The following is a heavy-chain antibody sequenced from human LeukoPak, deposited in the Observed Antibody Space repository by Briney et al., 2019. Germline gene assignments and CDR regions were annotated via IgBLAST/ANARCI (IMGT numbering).Heavy chain of an antibody. CDR2: ISGSGGST. CDR3: ARLRGLKYNYYMDV. CDR1: GFTFSSYA. Sequence: GGSLRLSCAASGFTFSSYAMSWVRQAPGKGLEWVSAISGSGGSTYYADSVKGRFTISRDTAKNSLYLQMNSLRAEDTAVYYCARLRGLKYNYYMDVWGKGTTVIVSS. D-gene: IGHD2-15*01. V-gene: IGHV3-23*01. J-gene: IGHJ6*03.